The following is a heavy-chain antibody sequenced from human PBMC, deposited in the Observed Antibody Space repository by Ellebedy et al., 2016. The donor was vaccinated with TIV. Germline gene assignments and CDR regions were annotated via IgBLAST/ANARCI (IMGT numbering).Heavy chain of an antibody. CDR2: IKPDGSGD. CDR1: GFTFSNYW. D-gene: IGHD5-12*01. V-gene: IGHV3-7*01. J-gene: IGHJ3*02. CDR3: ARDGSAFEI. Sequence: PGGSLRLSCAASGFTFSNYWMTWVRQAPGKGLEWVANIKPDGSGDYYVDSLKGRFTISRDNAKNSLYLQMNSLRAEDTAVYYCARDGSAFEIWGQGTVVTVSS.